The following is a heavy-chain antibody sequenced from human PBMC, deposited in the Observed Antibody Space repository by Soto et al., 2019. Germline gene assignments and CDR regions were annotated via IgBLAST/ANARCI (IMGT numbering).Heavy chain of an antibody. Sequence: SETLSLTCTVSGGSISSYYWSWIRQPPGKGLEWIGYIYYSGSTNYNPSLKSRVTISVDTSKNQFSLKLSSVTAADTAVYYCASGQKDPYYDYIWGSYRYGGFDYWGQGTLVTVSS. D-gene: IGHD3-16*02. CDR2: IYYSGST. CDR3: ASGQKDPYYDYIWGSYRYGGFDY. CDR1: GGSISSYY. J-gene: IGHJ4*02. V-gene: IGHV4-59*08.